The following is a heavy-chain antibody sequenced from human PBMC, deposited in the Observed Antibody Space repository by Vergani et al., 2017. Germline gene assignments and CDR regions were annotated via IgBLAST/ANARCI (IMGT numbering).Heavy chain of an antibody. CDR2: IYYSGST. Sequence: QLQLQESGPGLVKPSETLSLTCTVSGGSISSSSYWGWIRQPPGKGLEWIWSIYYSGSTYYNPSLKSRVTISVDTAQNQFSLKLSSVTAADTAVYYCARAIVVVPAAAVGWFDPWGQGTLVTVSS. D-gene: IGHD2-2*01. V-gene: IGHV4-39*01. CDR1: GGSISSSSY. J-gene: IGHJ5*02. CDR3: ARAIVVVPAAAVGWFDP.